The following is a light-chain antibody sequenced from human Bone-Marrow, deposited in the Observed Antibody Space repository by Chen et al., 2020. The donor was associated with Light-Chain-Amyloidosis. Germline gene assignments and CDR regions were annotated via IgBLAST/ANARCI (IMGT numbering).Light chain of an antibody. Sequence: SYVLTQPSSVSVAPGQTATIACGGNNIGSTSVHWYQQTPGQAPLPVVYDDSDRPSGIPERLSGYNSGNTATLTISRVEAGDEADYYCQVWDRSSDRPVFGGGTKLTVL. V-gene: IGLV3-21*02. CDR3: QVWDRSSDRPV. J-gene: IGLJ3*02. CDR1: NIGSTS. CDR2: DDS.